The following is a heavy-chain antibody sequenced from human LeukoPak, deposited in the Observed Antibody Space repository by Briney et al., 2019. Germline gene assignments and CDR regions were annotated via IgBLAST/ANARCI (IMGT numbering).Heavy chain of an antibody. Sequence: GGSLRLSCTASGFTFGDYGVNWFRQPPGKGLEWVGFIRSKANGGTTEYAASVKGRLTVSRDDSKSIAYLQMNSLKTEDTAVYYCTRELRFLEWLTYFDYWGQGTLVTVSS. J-gene: IGHJ4*02. CDR2: IRSKANGGTT. CDR3: TRELRFLEWLTYFDY. D-gene: IGHD3-3*01. V-gene: IGHV3-49*03. CDR1: GFTFGDYG.